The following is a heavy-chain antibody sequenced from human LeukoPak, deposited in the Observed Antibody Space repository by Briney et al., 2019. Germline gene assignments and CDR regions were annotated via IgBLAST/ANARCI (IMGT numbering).Heavy chain of an antibody. V-gene: IGHV3-53*01. J-gene: IGHJ6*03. CDR3: ARESGGYYYDNDYYYMDV. CDR2: IYSGGST. Sequence: PGGSLRLSCAASGFTVSSNYMSWVRQAPGKGLEWVSVIYSGGSTYYADSVKGRFTISRDNSKNTLYLQMNSLRAEDTAVYYCARESGGYYYDNDYYYMDVWGKGTTVTVSS. D-gene: IGHD3-22*01. CDR1: GFTVSSNY.